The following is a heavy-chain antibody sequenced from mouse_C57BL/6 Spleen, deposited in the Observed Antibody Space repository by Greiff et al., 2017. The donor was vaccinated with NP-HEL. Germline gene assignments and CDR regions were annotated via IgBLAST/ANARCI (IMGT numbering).Heavy chain of an antibody. V-gene: IGHV1-82*01. J-gene: IGHJ1*03. CDR2: IYPGDGDT. CDR1: GYAFSSSW. D-gene: IGHD1-1*01. Sequence: VQLQQSGPELVKPGASVKISCKASGYAFSSSWMNWVKQRPGKGLEWIGRIYPGDGDTNYNGKFKGKATLTAAKSSSTAYMQLSSLTSEDSAVYFCARQIYYYGSSPGFDVWGTGTTVTVSS. CDR3: ARQIYYYGSSPGFDV.